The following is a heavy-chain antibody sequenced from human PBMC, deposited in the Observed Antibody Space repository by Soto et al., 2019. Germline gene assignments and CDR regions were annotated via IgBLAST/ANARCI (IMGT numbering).Heavy chain of an antibody. V-gene: IGHV3-21*01. CDR2: ISSSSSYI. J-gene: IGHJ4*02. CDR3: ARAEYSSSSAPIDY. D-gene: IGHD6-6*01. CDR1: GFTFSSYS. Sequence: GGSLRLSCAASGFTFSSYSMNWVRQAPGKGLEWVSSISSSSSYIYYADSVKGRFTISRDNAENSLYLQMNSLRAEDTAVYYCARAEYSSSSAPIDYWGQGTLVTVSS.